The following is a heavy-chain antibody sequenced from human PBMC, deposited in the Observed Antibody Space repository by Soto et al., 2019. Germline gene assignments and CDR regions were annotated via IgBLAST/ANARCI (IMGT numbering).Heavy chain of an antibody. V-gene: IGHV3-30*18. D-gene: IGHD3-10*01. CDR1: GFTFSSYG. J-gene: IGHJ4*02. CDR2: ISYDGSKK. Sequence: QVQLVESGGGVVQPGRSLRLSCAASGFTFSSYGIHWVRQAPGKGLEWVAVISYDGSKKFYADSVKGRFTISRDNSKNTLYLQMDSLRAEDTAVYYCAKDSGSYGRDYWGQGTLVTVSS. CDR3: AKDSGSYGRDY.